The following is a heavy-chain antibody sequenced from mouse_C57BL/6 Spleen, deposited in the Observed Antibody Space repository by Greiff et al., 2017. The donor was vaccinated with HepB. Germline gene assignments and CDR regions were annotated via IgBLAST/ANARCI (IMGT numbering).Heavy chain of an antibody. V-gene: IGHV3-1*01. D-gene: IGHD2-4*01. CDR1: GYSITSGYD. CDR3: ARGGGIYYDYYFDY. CDR2: ISYSGST. Sequence: EVKLVESGPGMVKPSQSLSLTCTVTGYSITSGYDWHWIRHFPGNKLEWMGYISYSGSTNYNPSLKSRISITHDTSKNHFFLKLNSVTTEDTATYYCARGGGIYYDYYFDYWGQGTTLTVSS. J-gene: IGHJ2*01.